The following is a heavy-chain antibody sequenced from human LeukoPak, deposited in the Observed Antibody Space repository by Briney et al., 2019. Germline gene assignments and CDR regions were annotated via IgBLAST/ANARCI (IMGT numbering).Heavy chain of an antibody. Sequence: GESLKISCKGSGYSFTSYWIGWVRQMPGKGLEWMGIIYPGDSDTRYSPSFQGQVTISADKSISTAYLQWSSLKASDTAMYYCARPIAGYSYGTLDNWFDPWGQGTLVTVSS. CDR3: ARPIAGYSYGTLDNWFDP. CDR2: IYPGDSDT. V-gene: IGHV5-51*01. CDR1: GYSFTSYW. D-gene: IGHD5-18*01. J-gene: IGHJ5*02.